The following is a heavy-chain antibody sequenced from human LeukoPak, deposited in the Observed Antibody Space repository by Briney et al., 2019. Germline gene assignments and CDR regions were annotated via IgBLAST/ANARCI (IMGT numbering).Heavy chain of an antibody. V-gene: IGHV1-69*13. J-gene: IGHJ4*02. Sequence: GASVEVSCKASGGTFISYAISWVRQAPGQGLEWMGGIIPILGTANYAQKFQGRVTITADESTSTAYMELSSLRSEDTAVHYCARHNARYGTPLCYWGQGTLVTVSS. CDR2: IIPILGTA. CDR3: ARHNARYGTPLCY. CDR1: GGTFISYA. D-gene: IGHD3-10*01.